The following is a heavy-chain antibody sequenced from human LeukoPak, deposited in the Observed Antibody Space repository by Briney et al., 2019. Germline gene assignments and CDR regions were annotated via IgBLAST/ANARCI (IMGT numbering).Heavy chain of an antibody. Sequence: TPSETLSLTCTVSGGSISSNGYYWAWFRQPPGKGLEWIGSIYYSGGTYYNPSLKSRVTISIDTSKNQFSLKLRSVTAADTAVYYCARVSIAVAGTVYYYYYYMDVWGKGTTVTISS. CDR2: IYYSGGT. V-gene: IGHV4-39*07. J-gene: IGHJ6*03. CDR1: GGSISSNGYY. D-gene: IGHD6-19*01. CDR3: ARVSIAVAGTVYYYYYYMDV.